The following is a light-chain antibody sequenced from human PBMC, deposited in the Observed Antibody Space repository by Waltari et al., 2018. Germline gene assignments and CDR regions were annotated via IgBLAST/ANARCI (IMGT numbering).Light chain of an antibody. CDR3: QHYDNWLYS. V-gene: IGKV3-15*01. J-gene: IGKJ2*03. Sequence: EIVMTRSPATLSVSPGERATLFCRASQSVSSHLAWYQQKPGQAPRLLLFGASTRATGTPARFRGSGSGTEFTLTISSLQSEDFAVYYCQHYDNWLYSFGQGTKVEIK. CDR1: QSVSSH. CDR2: GAS.